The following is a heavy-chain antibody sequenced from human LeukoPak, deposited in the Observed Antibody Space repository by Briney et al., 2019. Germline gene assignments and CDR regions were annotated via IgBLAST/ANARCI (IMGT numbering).Heavy chain of an antibody. V-gene: IGHV3-23*01. CDR2: ISGSGNST. CDR1: GFTFSTYA. Sequence: GGSLRLSCAASGFTFSTYAMTWVRQAPGKGLEWVSGISGSGNSTYYADSVKGRFTISRDNSKNALYLQMNSLRAEDTALYYCAKGPKRGALDYWGQGTLVTVSS. CDR3: AKGPKRGALDY. D-gene: IGHD1-26*01. J-gene: IGHJ4*02.